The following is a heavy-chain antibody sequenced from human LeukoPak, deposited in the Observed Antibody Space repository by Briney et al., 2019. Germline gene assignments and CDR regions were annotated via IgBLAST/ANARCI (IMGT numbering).Heavy chain of an antibody. D-gene: IGHD3-22*01. V-gene: IGHV5-51*01. Sequence: LGESLKISCKGSGYSFTTYWIGWVRQMPGKGLEWMGIIFPGDSDTIYSPSFQGQVTISADKSINTAYLQWSSLKASDTAMYYCARHPYYYDNSAHTDWGQGTLVTVSS. CDR1: GYSFTTYW. J-gene: IGHJ4*02. CDR2: IFPGDSDT. CDR3: ARHPYYYDNSAHTD.